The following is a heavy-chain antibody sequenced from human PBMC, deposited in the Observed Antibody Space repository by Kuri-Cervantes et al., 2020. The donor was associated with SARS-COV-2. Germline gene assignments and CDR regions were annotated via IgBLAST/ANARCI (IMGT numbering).Heavy chain of an antibody. CDR1: GYTFTSYY. Sequence: ASVKVSCKASGYTFTSYYMHWVRQAPGQGLEWMGWISAYNGNTNYAQKFQGRVTMTEDTSTDTAYMELSSLRSEDTAVYYCATSSIVVVPANNWFDPWGQGTLVTVSS. V-gene: IGHV1-18*04. CDR2: ISAYNGNT. J-gene: IGHJ5*02. CDR3: ATSSIVVVPANNWFDP. D-gene: IGHD2-2*01.